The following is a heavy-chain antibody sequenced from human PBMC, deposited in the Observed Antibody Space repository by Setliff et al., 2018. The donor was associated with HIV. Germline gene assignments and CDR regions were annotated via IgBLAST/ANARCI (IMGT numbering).Heavy chain of an antibody. CDR2: VYSSGNT. Sequence: PSETLSLTCIVSGASISSQYWSWIRQPAGKGLAWIGRVYSSGNTNYNPSFKSRVTMSVDTSKNQFSLKLNSVTAADTAVYYCARDQGHHFDSRGQVDFDLWGRGTLVTVSS. CDR1: GASISSQY. CDR3: ARDQGHHFDSRGQVDFDL. J-gene: IGHJ2*01. D-gene: IGHD3-22*01. V-gene: IGHV4-4*07.